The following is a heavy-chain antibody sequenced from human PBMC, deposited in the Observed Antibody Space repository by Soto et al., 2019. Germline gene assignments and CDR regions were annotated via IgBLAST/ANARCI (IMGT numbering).Heavy chain of an antibody. CDR2: IWYDGSNK. CDR3: ARDKQWLVRYYFDY. CDR1: GFTFSSYG. D-gene: IGHD6-19*01. J-gene: IGHJ4*02. V-gene: IGHV3-33*01. Sequence: GGSLRLSCAASGFTFSSYGMHWVRQAPGKGLEWVAVIWYDGSNKYYADSVKGRFTISRDNSKNTLYLQMNSLRAKDTAVYYCARDKQWLVRYYFDYWGPGTRVTVSS.